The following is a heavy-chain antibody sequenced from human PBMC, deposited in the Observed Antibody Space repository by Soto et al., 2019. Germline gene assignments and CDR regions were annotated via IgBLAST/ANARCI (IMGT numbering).Heavy chain of an antibody. CDR2: MFYSGLT. CDR3: APLSVSLSGPYGIHV. J-gene: IGHJ6*02. CDR1: SVTSSDYY. D-gene: IGHD2-15*01. Sequence: SVTSSDYYWAWIRQSPGKGLEWIGSMFYSGLTYYNPSLKSRVTLSVDTSKNQFSVRLNSVTAADTAVYYCAPLSVSLSGPYGIHVWGQGTTVTVSS. V-gene: IGHV4-39*01.